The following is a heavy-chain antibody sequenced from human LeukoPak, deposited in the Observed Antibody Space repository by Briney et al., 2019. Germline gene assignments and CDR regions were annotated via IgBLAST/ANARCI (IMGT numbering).Heavy chain of an antibody. Sequence: GGSLRLSCAASGFTFDDYAMHWVRQAPGKGLEWVSGISWNSGSIGYADSVKGRFTISRDNAKNSLYLQMNSLRAEDTALCYCAKAQAWSRKSFDYWGQGTLVTVSS. CDR2: ISWNSGSI. CDR1: GFTFDDYA. CDR3: AKAQAWSRKSFDY. D-gene: IGHD2-8*02. V-gene: IGHV3-9*01. J-gene: IGHJ4*02.